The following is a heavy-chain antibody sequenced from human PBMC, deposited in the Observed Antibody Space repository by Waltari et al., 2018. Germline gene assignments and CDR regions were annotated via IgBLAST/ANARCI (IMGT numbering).Heavy chain of an antibody. CDR3: VRDRGGLTHFDWFLSV. J-gene: IGHJ3*01. D-gene: IGHD3-9*01. Sequence: QVHLQESGPGLVKPSETLYLTCTVSGGTITGHHWGWVRQPPGMGLEWIGYMYYTGRVNFTPSFRSRITMSVDTSKNLFFLNLSSVTAADTAMYYCVRDRGGLTHFDWFLSVWGQGKMVLVSS. V-gene: IGHV4-59*11. CDR2: MYYTGRV. CDR1: GGTITGHH.